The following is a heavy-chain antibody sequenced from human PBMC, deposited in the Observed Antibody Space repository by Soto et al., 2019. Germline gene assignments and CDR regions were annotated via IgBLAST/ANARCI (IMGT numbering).Heavy chain of an antibody. D-gene: IGHD3-22*01. CDR3: ARDSPRPNYYYSSGYPIGY. V-gene: IGHV1-18*04. Sequence: ASVKVSCKASGYTFTSYGISWVRQAPGQGLEWMGWISAYNGNTNYAQKLQGRVTMTTDTSTSTAYMELRSLRSDDTAVYYCARDSPRPNYYYSSGYPIGYWGQGTLVTVSS. J-gene: IGHJ4*02. CDR1: GYTFTSYG. CDR2: ISAYNGNT.